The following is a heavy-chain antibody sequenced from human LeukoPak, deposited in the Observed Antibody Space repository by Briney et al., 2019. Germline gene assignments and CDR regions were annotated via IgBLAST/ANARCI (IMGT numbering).Heavy chain of an antibody. J-gene: IGHJ4*02. V-gene: IGHV3-7*01. CDR1: GFTLSSYW. Sequence: GGSLRLSCAGSGFTLSSYWMSWVRQAPGKGLEWVANMKPDGSEKYYVDSVKGRCTISRDNAKNSLYLQMNSLRAEDTAVYYCARSGAGSDYWGQGTLVTVSS. CDR3: ARSGAGSDY. D-gene: IGHD1-14*01. CDR2: MKPDGSEK.